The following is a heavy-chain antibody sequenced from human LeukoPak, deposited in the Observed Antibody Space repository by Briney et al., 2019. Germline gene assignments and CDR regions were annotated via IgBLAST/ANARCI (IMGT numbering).Heavy chain of an antibody. CDR2: IYYSGST. J-gene: IGHJ6*03. D-gene: IGHD3-22*01. CDR1: GGSISSYY. Sequence: SETLSLTCTVSGGSISSYYWSWIRQPPGKGLEWIGSIYYSGSTYYNPSIKSRVTISVDTSKNQFSLNLSSVTAADTAVYYCARDEYYYDSSGYMDVWGKGTTVTVSS. V-gene: IGHV4-59*12. CDR3: ARDEYYYDSSGYMDV.